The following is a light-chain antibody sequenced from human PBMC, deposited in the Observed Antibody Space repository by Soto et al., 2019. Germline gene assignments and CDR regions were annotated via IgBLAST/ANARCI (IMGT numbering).Light chain of an antibody. J-gene: IGLJ2*01. V-gene: IGLV1-51*01. CDR1: SSNIANNH. CDR3: GAWDNSLSVV. CDR2: DNN. Sequence: QSVLTQPPSVSAAPGQKVTISCSGTSSNIANNHVSWYQQLPGTAPKLLIYDNNRRPSGVPDRFSGSKSGTSATLGITGLQAGDEADYYCGAWDNSLSVVFGGGTQLTVL.